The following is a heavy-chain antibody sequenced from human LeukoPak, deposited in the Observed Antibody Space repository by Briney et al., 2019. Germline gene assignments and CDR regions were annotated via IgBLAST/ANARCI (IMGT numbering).Heavy chain of an antibody. CDR2: ISGSGGST. V-gene: IGHV3-23*01. J-gene: IGHJ6*02. CDR3: AKYCGGDCYGMDV. CDR1: GFTFSRYA. Sequence: GGSLRLSCSASGFTFSRYAMSWVRQAPGKGLEWVSGISGSGGSTFYADFVKGRLTISRDISKNTLYLQMNSLRAEDTAVYYCAKYCGGDCYGMDVWGQGTTVTVSS. D-gene: IGHD2-21*01.